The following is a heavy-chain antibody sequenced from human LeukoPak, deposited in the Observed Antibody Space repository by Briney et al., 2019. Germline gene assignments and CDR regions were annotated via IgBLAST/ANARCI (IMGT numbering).Heavy chain of an antibody. CDR1: GFTFCSFG. CDR3: AKDASDILTGYPGW. Sequence: GGSLRLSCAASGFTFCSFGMHWVRQAPGKGWEGVAFIRYDGSNKYYADSGKGRFTISRDNSKNTLYLQMNSLRAEDTAVYCCAKDASDILTGYPGWWGQGTMVTVSS. D-gene: IGHD3-9*01. J-gene: IGHJ3*01. CDR2: IRYDGSNK. V-gene: IGHV3-30*02.